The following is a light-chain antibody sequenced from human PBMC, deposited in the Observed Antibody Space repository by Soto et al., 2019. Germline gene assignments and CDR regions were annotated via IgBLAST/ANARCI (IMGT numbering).Light chain of an antibody. J-gene: IGKJ1*01. CDR2: DAS. CDR3: QQYDTSPT. V-gene: IGKV3-20*01. CDR1: QSVSTD. Sequence: EIVMTQSPATLSVSPGATATLSCRASQSVSTDLAWYQQKPGQTPRVLIYDASSRATGIPDRFSGSGSGTDFTLTISRLEPEDSAVYFCQQYDTSPTFGQGTKVDIK.